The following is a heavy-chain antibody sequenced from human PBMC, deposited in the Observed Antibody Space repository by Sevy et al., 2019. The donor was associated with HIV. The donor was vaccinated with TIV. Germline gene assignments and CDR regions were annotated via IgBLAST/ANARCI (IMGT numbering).Heavy chain of an antibody. CDR1: GGSISSYY. CDR2: IYYSGST. D-gene: IGHD6-19*01. CDR3: ARDDMAGGGLDY. Sequence: SETLSLTCTVSGGSISSYYWSWIQQPPGKGLEWIGYIYYSGSTNYNPSLKSRVTISVDTSKNQFSLKLSSVTAADTAVYYCARDDMAGGGLDYWGQGTLVTVSS. V-gene: IGHV4-59*01. J-gene: IGHJ4*02.